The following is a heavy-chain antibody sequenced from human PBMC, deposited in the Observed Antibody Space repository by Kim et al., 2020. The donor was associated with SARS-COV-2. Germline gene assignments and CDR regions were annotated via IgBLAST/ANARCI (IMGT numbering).Heavy chain of an antibody. CDR3: ARWDTITSFDY. V-gene: IGHV4-59*01. Sequence: TNDNPSLKIRVTISVDTSKNQFSLKLSSVTAADPAVYYCARWDTITSFDYWGQGTLVTVSS. D-gene: IGHD3-9*01. CDR2: T. J-gene: IGHJ4*02.